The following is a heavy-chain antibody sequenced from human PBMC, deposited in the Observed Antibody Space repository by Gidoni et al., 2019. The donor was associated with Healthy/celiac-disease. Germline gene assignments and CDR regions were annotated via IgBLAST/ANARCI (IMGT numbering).Heavy chain of an antibody. D-gene: IGHD3-10*01. CDR3: ARVLLWFGELYYYGMDV. Sequence: QVQLVQSGAEVKKPGSSVKVSCKASGGTFSSYAISWVRQAPGQGLEWMGGIIPIFGTANYAQKFQGRVTITADESTSTAYMELSSLRSEDTAVYYCARVLLWFGELYYYGMDVWGQGTTVTVSS. V-gene: IGHV1-69*01. CDR1: GGTFSSYA. J-gene: IGHJ6*02. CDR2: IIPIFGTA.